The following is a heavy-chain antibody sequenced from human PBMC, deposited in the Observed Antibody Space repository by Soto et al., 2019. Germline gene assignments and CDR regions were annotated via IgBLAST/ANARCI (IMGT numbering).Heavy chain of an antibody. Sequence: QVQLQQSGPGLVKPSQTLSLTCDISGDSVSTNTATWDWIRQSPSRGLEWLGRTYYRSRWYFDYAVSVKSRMTSSPDTSNNQVSLQLTSVTPDDAAIYYCVRLIGNSWLDSWGQGTLVTVSS. J-gene: IGHJ5*01. V-gene: IGHV6-1*01. CDR1: GDSVSTNTAT. CDR2: TYYRSRWYF. D-gene: IGHD3-22*01. CDR3: VRLIGNSWLDS.